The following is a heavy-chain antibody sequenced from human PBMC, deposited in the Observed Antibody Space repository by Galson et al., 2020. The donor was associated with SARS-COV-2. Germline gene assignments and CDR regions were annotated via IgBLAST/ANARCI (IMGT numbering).Heavy chain of an antibody. D-gene: IGHD3-3*01. V-gene: IGHV3-49*04. J-gene: IGHJ4*02. CDR3: TRGDFWSGDYSY. CDR2: IRSKAYGGTT. CDR1: GFTFGDYA. Sequence: TGGSLRLSCTASGFTFGDYAMSWVRQAPGKGLEWVGFIRSKAYGGTTEYAASVKGRFTISRDDSKSIAYLQMNSLKTEDTAVYYWTRGDFWSGDYSYWGQGTLVPV.